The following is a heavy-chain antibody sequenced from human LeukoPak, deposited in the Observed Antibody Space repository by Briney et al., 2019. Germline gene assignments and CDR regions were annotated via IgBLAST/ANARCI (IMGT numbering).Heavy chain of an antibody. CDR3: ATYYDILTNHFDY. J-gene: IGHJ4*02. CDR1: GFTFSSYW. V-gene: IGHV3-23*01. D-gene: IGHD3-9*01. Sequence: RGSLRLSCAASGFTFSSYWMNWVRQAPGKGLEWVSAISGSGGSTCYADSVKGRFTISRDNSKNTLYLQMNSLRAEDTAVYYCATYYDILTNHFDYWGQGTRVTVYS. CDR2: ISGSGGST.